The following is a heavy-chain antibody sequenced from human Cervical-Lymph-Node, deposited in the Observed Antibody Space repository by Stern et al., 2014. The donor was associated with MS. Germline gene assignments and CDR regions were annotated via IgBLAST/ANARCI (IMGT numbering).Heavy chain of an antibody. Sequence: MQLVESGGGVVQPGRSLRLSCAASGFTFSNYGMHWVRQAPGKGLEWLAVIWYDGNKKYYADSVKGRFTISRDNSKNTLFLQMSSLTAEDTALYYCARGNWNYEGMGYWGQGTRVTVSS. CDR2: IWYDGNKK. V-gene: IGHV3-33*01. CDR1: GFTFSNYG. CDR3: ARGNWNYEGMGY. J-gene: IGHJ4*02. D-gene: IGHD1-7*01.